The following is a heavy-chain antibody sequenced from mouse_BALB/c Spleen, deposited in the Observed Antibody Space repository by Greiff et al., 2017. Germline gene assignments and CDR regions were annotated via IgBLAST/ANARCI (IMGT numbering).Heavy chain of an antibody. D-gene: IGHD2-10*02. J-gene: IGHJ2*01. CDR1: GFTFSSYG. Sequence: EVQLVESGGGLVQPGGSLKLSCAASGFTFSSYGMSWVRQTPDKRLELVATINSNGGSTYYPDSVKGRFTISRDNAKNTLYLQMSSLKSEDTAMYYCARDKYGNYFDYWGQGTTLTVSS. V-gene: IGHV5-6-3*01. CDR3: ARDKYGNYFDY. CDR2: INSNGGST.